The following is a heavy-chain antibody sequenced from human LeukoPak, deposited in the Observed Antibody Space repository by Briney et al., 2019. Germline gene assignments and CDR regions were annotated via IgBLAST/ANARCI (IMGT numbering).Heavy chain of an antibody. V-gene: IGHV3-23*01. CDR1: EFVFSDYY. D-gene: IGHD5-12*01. CDR3: AKGLDIVATTFDY. J-gene: IGHJ4*02. Sequence: GGSLRLSCAASEFVFSDYYMSWIRQAPGKGLEWVSAISGSGGSTYYADSVKGRFTISRDNSKNTLYLQMNSLRAEDTAVYYCAKGLDIVATTFDYWGQGTLVTVSS. CDR2: ISGSGGST.